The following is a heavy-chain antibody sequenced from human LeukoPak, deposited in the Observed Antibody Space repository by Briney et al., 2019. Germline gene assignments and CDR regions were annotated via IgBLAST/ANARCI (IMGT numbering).Heavy chain of an antibody. D-gene: IGHD5-12*01. J-gene: IGHJ6*02. CDR3: ARAGYSGYDLQYYYGMDV. V-gene: IGHV3-21*01. Sequence: GGSLRLSCAASGFTFNIHTMNWVRQAPGKGLEWVSSISSSSSYIYYADSVRGRFTISRDNAKNSLYLQMNSLRGDDTAVYYCARAGYSGYDLQYYYGMDVWGQGTTVTVSS. CDR2: ISSSSSYI. CDR1: GFTFNIHT.